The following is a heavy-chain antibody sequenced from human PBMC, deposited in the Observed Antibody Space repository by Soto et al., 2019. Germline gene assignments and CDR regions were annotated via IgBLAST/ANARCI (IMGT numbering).Heavy chain of an antibody. V-gene: IGHV3-30*18. J-gene: IGHJ4*02. CDR1: GLSFRSHG. CDR2: ISYDGNNR. Sequence: QVQLVESGGGVVQPGRSLRLSCAVSGLSFRSHGMHWVRQAPGKGLEWVAFISYDGNNREYADSVKGRFTISRDNSKDALYLEMSGLRGGDTAVYYCAKDHRNGGSRVDYWGQGTLVTVSS. D-gene: IGHD2-15*01. CDR3: AKDHRNGGSRVDY.